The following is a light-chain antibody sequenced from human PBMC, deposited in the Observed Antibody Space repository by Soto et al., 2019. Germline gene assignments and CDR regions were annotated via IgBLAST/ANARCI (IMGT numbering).Light chain of an antibody. CDR3: QQYNDWPTWT. V-gene: IGKV3-15*01. CDR2: GAS. Sequence: EIVMTQSPATLSVSPGERATLSCRASQSVNSNLAWYQQKPCQVPRLLIYGASTRATGIPARFSGGGSGTEFTLTISSLQSEDFAVYYCQQYNDWPTWTFGQGTKVEIK. CDR1: QSVNSN. J-gene: IGKJ1*01.